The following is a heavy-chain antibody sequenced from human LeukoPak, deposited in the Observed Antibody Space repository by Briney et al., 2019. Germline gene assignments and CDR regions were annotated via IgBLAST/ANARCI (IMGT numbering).Heavy chain of an antibody. J-gene: IGHJ4*02. V-gene: IGHV1-69*05. CDR2: IIPIFGTA. CDR3: ARELRYCSGGSCYRGLDY. D-gene: IGHD2-15*01. Sequence: SVKVSCKASGGTFSSYAISWVRQAPGQGLEWMGGIIPIFGTANYAQKFQGRVTITTDESTSTAYMEQSSLRSEDTAVYYCARELRYCSGGSCYRGLDYWGQGTLVTVSS. CDR1: GGTFSSYA.